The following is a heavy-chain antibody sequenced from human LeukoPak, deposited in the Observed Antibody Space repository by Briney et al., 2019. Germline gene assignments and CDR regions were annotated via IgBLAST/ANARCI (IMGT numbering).Heavy chain of an antibody. CDR2: ISYDGSNK. CDR1: GFTFSSYA. CDR3: ARDLEGNWFDP. V-gene: IGHV3-30*04. D-gene: IGHD1-1*01. Sequence: GRSLRLSCAASGFTFSSYAMHWVRQAPGKGLEWVAVISYDGSNKYYADSVKGRFTISRDNSKNTLYLQKNSLRAEDTAVYYCARDLEGNWFDPWGQGTLVTVSS. J-gene: IGHJ5*02.